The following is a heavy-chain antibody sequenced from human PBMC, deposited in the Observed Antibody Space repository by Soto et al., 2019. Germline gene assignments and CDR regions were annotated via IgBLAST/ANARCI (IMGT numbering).Heavy chain of an antibody. D-gene: IGHD3-22*01. CDR2: INPNSGGT. V-gene: IGHV1-2*04. Sequence: GASVKVSCKASGYTFTGYYMHWVRQAPGQGLEWMGWINPNSGGTNYAQKFQGWVTMTRDTSISTAYMELSRLRSDDTAVYYCARQWLLDENWFDPWGQGTLVTVSS. CDR1: GYTFTGYY. J-gene: IGHJ5*02. CDR3: ARQWLLDENWFDP.